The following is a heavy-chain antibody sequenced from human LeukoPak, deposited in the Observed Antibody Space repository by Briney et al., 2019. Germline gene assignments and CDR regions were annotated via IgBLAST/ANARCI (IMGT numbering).Heavy chain of an antibody. J-gene: IGHJ4*02. CDR3: ARVPNYYDSSGYYAHFDY. Sequence: SETLSLTCTVSGGSISSSSYYWSWIRQPPGKGLEWIGSIYYSGSTNYNPSLKSRVTISVDTSKNQISLKLSSVTAADTAVYYCARVPNYYDSSGYYAHFDYWGQGTLVTVSS. CDR1: GGSISSSSYY. D-gene: IGHD3-22*01. V-gene: IGHV4-61*05. CDR2: IYYSGST.